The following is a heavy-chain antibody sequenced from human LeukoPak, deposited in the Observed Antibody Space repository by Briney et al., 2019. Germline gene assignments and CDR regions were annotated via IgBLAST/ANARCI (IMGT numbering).Heavy chain of an antibody. V-gene: IGHV4-34*01. Sequence: SETLSLTCAVYGGSFSGYYWSWIRQPPGKGLEWIGEINHSGSTNYNLSLKSRVTISVDTSKNQFSLKLSSVTAADTAVYYCARGGGLRYFDWLGQGTLVTVSS. CDR2: INHSGST. CDR3: ARGGGLRYFDW. D-gene: IGHD3-9*01. J-gene: IGHJ4*02. CDR1: GGSFSGYY.